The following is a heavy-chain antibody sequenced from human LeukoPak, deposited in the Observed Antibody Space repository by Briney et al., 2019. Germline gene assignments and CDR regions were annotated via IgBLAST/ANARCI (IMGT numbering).Heavy chain of an antibody. V-gene: IGHV4-59*08. CDR1: GGSISSYY. CDR2: IYYSGST. Sequence: SSETLSLTCTVSGGSISSYYWSWIRQPPGKGLEWIGYIYYSGSTNYNPSLKSRVTISVDTSKNQFSLKLSSVTAADTAVYFCARQGTSGWSKFDYWGQGTLVTVSS. D-gene: IGHD6-19*01. CDR3: ARQGTSGWSKFDY. J-gene: IGHJ4*02.